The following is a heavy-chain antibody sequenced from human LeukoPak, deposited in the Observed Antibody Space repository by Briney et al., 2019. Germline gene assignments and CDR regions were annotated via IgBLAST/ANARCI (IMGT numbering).Heavy chain of an antibody. J-gene: IGHJ4*02. CDR1: GLTFSSHA. Sequence: GGSLRLSCAASGLTFSSHATNWDPQAPGKGPEWDPHTRSSGSTIYYADSVKGRFTISRDNAKNSLYLQMNSLRAEDTAVYYCAREGAYYDILTGYHIDYFDYWGQGTLVTVSS. D-gene: IGHD3-9*01. CDR3: AREGAYYDILTGYHIDYFDY. V-gene: IGHV3-48*03. CDR2: TRSSGSTI.